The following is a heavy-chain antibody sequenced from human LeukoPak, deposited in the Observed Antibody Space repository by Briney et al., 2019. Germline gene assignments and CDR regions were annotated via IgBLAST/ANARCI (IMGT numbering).Heavy chain of an antibody. D-gene: IGHD3-22*01. CDR3: ARSEVVVIDDAFDI. V-gene: IGHV4-59*01. CDR1: GGSICSYY. CDR2: IYYSGST. Sequence: SETLSLTCTVSGGSICSYYWSWIRQPPGKGLEWIGYIYYSGSTNYNPSLKSRVTISVDTSKNQFSLKLSSVTAADTAVYYCARSEVVVIDDAFDIWGQGTMVTVSS. J-gene: IGHJ3*02.